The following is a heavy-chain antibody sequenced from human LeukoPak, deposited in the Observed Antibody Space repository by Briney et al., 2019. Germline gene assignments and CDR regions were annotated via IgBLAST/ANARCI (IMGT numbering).Heavy chain of an antibody. D-gene: IGHD6-19*01. CDR3: AKDLAGAPDY. CDR1: GFTFSKHA. CDR2: ISSSGTYI. V-gene: IGHV3-21*01. J-gene: IGHJ4*02. Sequence: PGGSLRLSCATSGFTFSKHALNWVRQAPGKGLEWVSSISSSGTYIYYADSLKGRFTISRDNAKNILSLQMSSLRDEDTAVYYCAKDLAGAPDYWGQGTLVTVSS.